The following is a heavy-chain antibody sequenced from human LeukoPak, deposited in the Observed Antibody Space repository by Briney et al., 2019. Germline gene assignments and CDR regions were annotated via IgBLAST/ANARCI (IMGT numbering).Heavy chain of an antibody. J-gene: IGHJ4*02. CDR1: GFTFSSYW. V-gene: IGHV3-7*01. CDR3: ARDRAPTYYDFWSGYREYYFDY. Sequence: PGGSLRLSCAASGFTFSSYWMSWVRQAPGKGLEWVANIKQDGSEKYHVDSVKGRFTISRDNAKNSLYLQMNSLRAEDTAVYYCARDRAPTYYDFWSGYREYYFDYWGQGTLVTVSS. CDR2: IKQDGSEK. D-gene: IGHD3-3*01.